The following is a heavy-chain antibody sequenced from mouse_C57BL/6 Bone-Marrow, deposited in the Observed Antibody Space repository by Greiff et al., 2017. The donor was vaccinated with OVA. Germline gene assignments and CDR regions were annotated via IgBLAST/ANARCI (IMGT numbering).Heavy chain of an antibody. D-gene: IGHD6-1*01. CDR3: ARRETTRDYFDY. J-gene: IGHJ2*01. V-gene: IGHV1-81*01. Sequence: VMLVESGAELARPGASVKLSCKASGYTFTSYGISWVKQRTGQGLEWIGEIYPRSGNTYYNEKFKGKATLTADKSSSTAYMELRSLTSEDSAVYFCARRETTRDYFDYWGQGTTLTVSS. CDR2: IYPRSGNT. CDR1: GYTFTSYG.